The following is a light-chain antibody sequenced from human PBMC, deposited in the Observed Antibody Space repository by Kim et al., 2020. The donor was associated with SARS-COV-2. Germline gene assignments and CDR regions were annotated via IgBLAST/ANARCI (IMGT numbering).Light chain of an antibody. CDR1: SSNIGSNY. V-gene: IGLV1-47*01. Sequence: GQRCTTSWSGSSSNIGSNYVYCYQQLPGTAPKLLIYRNNQRPSGVPDRFSGSKSGTSASLAISGLRSEDEADYYCAAWDDSLSGWVFGGGTKLTVL. CDR3: AAWDDSLSGWV. J-gene: IGLJ3*02. CDR2: RNN.